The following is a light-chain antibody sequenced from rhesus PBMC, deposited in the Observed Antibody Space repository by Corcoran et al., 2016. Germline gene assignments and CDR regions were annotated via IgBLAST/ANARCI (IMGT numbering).Light chain of an antibody. J-gene: IGKJ2*01. CDR1: QGITND. CDR3: QHYYSTPYS. Sequence: DIQMTQSPSSLSASVGDRVTITCRASQGITNDLAWYQPKPGDTPKLLSYEASSLQSGIPSRFSGSGSGTDFTLTISSLQPEDFATYYCQHYYSTPYSFGQGTKVEIK. CDR2: EAS. V-gene: IGKV1-25*01.